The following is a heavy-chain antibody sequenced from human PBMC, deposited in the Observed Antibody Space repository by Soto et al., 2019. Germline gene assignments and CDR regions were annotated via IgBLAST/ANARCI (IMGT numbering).Heavy chain of an antibody. CDR1: GFTFSSYG. J-gene: IGHJ6*02. CDR2: IWYDGSNK. Sequence: PGGSLRLSCAASGFTFSSYGMHWVRQAPGKGLEWVAVIWYDGSNKYYADSVKGRFTISRDNSKNTLYLQMNSLRAEDTAVYYCARDTSGYYYDSSGSPGKDGMDVWGQGTTVTVSS. V-gene: IGHV3-33*01. D-gene: IGHD3-22*01. CDR3: ARDTSGYYYDSSGSPGKDGMDV.